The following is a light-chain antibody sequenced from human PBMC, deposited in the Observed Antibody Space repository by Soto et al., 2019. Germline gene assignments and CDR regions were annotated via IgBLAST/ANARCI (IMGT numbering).Light chain of an antibody. J-gene: IGKJ4*01. Sequence: VMTQSPATLSVSPGGRATLSCGASQSVGTNLAWYQQKPGQAPRLLIYAASSRATGVSARFTGSGSGTYFTLTVDSLQSEDFAVYFCQQYTSWPLTFGGGSKVEIK. CDR2: AAS. V-gene: IGKV3-15*01. CDR3: QQYTSWPLT. CDR1: QSVGTN.